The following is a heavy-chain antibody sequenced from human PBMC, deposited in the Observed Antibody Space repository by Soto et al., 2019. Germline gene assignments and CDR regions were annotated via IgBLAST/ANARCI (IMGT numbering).Heavy chain of an antibody. CDR3: ARDQFKTVVVAATFRGFDP. CDR1: GGTFSSYA. V-gene: IGHV1-69*13. J-gene: IGHJ5*02. CDR2: IIPIFGTA. D-gene: IGHD2-15*01. Sequence: SVKVSCKASGGTFSSYAISWVRQAPGQGLEWMGGIIPIFGTANYAQKFQGRVTITADESTSTAYMELSSLRSEDTAVYYCARDQFKTVVVAATFRGFDPWGQGTLVTVSS.